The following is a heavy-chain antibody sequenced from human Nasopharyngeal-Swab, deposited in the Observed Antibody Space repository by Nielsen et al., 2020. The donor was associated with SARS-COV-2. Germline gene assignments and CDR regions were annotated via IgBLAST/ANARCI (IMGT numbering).Heavy chain of an antibody. Sequence: RQAPGKALEWLAHIFSNDEKSYSTSLRSRLTISKDTSKSQVVLTMTNMDPVDTATYYCARIDYDYVWGSYRYTGGYFDYWGQGTLVTVSS. CDR2: IFSNDEK. V-gene: IGHV2-26*01. J-gene: IGHJ4*02. D-gene: IGHD3-16*02. CDR3: ARIDYDYVWGSYRYTGGYFDY.